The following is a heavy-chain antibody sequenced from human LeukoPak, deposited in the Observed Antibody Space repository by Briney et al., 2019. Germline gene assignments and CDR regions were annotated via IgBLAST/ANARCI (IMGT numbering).Heavy chain of an antibody. J-gene: IGHJ4*02. CDR1: GGSTSSSSYY. D-gene: IGHD6-19*01. V-gene: IGHV4-39*01. Sequence: SETLSLTCTVSGGSTSSSSYYWGWIRQPPGKGLEWIGSIYYSGSTYYNPSLKSRVTISVDTSKNQFSLKLSSVTAADTAVYYCARQEIAVADAFDYWGQGTLVTVSS. CDR3: ARQEIAVADAFDY. CDR2: IYYSGST.